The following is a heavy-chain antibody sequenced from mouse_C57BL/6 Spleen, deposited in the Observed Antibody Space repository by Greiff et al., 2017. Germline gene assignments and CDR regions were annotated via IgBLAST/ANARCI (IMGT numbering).Heavy chain of an antibody. V-gene: IGHV1-55*01. CDR2: INPGSGST. D-gene: IGHD3-2*02. CDR3: ARGSSSGYFDY. CDR1: GYTFTSSW. J-gene: IGHJ2*01. Sequence: QVQLPQPGAELVKPGASVKMSCKASGYTFTSSWLTWVKQRPGQGLGWIGDINPGSGSTNYNEKFKSKATLTVDTSSSTAYMQLSSLTSEDSAVYYCARGSSSGYFDYWGQGTTRTVSS.